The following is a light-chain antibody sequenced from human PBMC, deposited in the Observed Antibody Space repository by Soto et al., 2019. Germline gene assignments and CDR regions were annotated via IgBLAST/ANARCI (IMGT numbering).Light chain of an antibody. J-gene: IGLJ2*01. CDR3: RSYTSSSTLV. CDR1: SSDVGGYNY. CDR2: EVS. Sequence: QSALTQPASVSGSPGQSITISCTGTSSDVGGYNYVSWYQQHPGKAPKLMIYEVSNRPSGVSNRFSGSKSGNTASLTISGLQSEDAADYYCRSYTSSSTLVFGGGTKLTVL. V-gene: IGLV2-14*01.